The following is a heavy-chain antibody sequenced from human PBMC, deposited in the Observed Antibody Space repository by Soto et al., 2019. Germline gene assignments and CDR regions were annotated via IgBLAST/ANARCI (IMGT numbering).Heavy chain of an antibody. J-gene: IGHJ4*02. CDR1: GYTFTGYY. Sequence: GVSVKVSCKASGYTFTGYYMHWVRQATGQGLEWMGWINLNSGGTNYAQKFQSWVTMTRDTSISTAYMELRRLRSDDTAVYYCARVHSDAPAFDYWGQGTLVTVSS. D-gene: IGHD2-21*02. V-gene: IGHV1-2*04. CDR2: INLNSGGT. CDR3: ARVHSDAPAFDY.